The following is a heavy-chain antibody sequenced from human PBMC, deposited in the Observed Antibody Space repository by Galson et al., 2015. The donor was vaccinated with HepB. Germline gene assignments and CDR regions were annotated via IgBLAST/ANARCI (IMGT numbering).Heavy chain of an antibody. Sequence: SLRLSCAASGFTLSSYAMHWVRQAPGKGLEWVAVISYDGSNKYYADSVKGRFTISRDNSKNTLYLQMNSLRAEDTAVYYCARDTLEYSSSSDGSGFDYWGQGTLVTVSS. D-gene: IGHD6-6*01. J-gene: IGHJ4*02. CDR2: ISYDGSNK. V-gene: IGHV3-30-3*01. CDR3: ARDTLEYSSSSDGSGFDY. CDR1: GFTLSSYA.